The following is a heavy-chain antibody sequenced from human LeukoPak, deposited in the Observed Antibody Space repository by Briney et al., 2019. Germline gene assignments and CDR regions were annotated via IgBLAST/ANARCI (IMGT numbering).Heavy chain of an antibody. CDR3: ARDGTQWLRLLGY. D-gene: IGHD5-12*01. CDR1: GFTFSSYS. CDR2: ISSSSSYI. V-gene: IGHV3-21*01. Sequence: GGSLRLSCAASGFTFSSYSMNWVRQAPGKGLEWVSSISSSSSYIYYADSVKGRFTISRDNAKNSLYLQMNSLRAEDTAVYYCARDGTQWLRLLGYWGQGTLVTVSS. J-gene: IGHJ4*02.